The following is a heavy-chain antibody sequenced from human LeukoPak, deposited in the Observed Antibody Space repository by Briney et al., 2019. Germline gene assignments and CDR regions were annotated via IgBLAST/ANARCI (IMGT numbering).Heavy chain of an antibody. CDR1: GYTFSGYY. CDR3: ARSLLRWVGAVDY. CDR2: INPNSGGT. D-gene: IGHD1-26*01. Sequence: GASVKVSCKTSGYTFSGYYIHWVRQAPGQGLEWMGWINPNSGGTNYAQKFQGRVTMTRDTSISTAYMELSRLRSDDTAVYYCARSLLRWVGAVDYWGQGTLVTVSS. J-gene: IGHJ4*02. V-gene: IGHV1-2*02.